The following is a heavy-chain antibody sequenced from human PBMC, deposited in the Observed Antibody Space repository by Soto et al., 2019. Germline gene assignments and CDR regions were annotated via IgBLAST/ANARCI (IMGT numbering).Heavy chain of an antibody. CDR2: INTDGSST. Sequence: PGGSLRLSCAASGFTFSTYAMAWVRQAPGKGLVWVSRINTDGSSTNYADSVKGRFTISRDNAKNTLYLQMNSLRAEDTAVYYCARSPGGYYIDWGQGTMVTVSS. CDR3: ARSPGGYYID. V-gene: IGHV3-74*01. D-gene: IGHD3-9*01. J-gene: IGHJ3*01. CDR1: GFTFSTYA.